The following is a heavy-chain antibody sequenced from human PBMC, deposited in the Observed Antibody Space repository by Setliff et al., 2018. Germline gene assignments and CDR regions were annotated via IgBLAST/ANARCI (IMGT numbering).Heavy chain of an antibody. CDR2: IYTGGST. CDR3: ARASSSDNYNFWSGYYDGDAFDI. D-gene: IGHD3-3*01. Sequence: GGSLRLSCAASGFTVRSYYMTWVRQAPGKGLEWVSVIYTGGSTYYADSVKGRFTISRDDSNNTLYLQMTSLRAEDTAVYYCARASSSDNYNFWSGYYDGDAFDIWGQGTMVTVSS. V-gene: IGHV3-66*01. CDR1: GFTVRSYY. J-gene: IGHJ3*02.